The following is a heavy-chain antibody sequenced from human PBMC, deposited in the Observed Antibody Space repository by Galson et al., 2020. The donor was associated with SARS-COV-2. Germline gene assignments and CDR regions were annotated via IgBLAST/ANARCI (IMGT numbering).Heavy chain of an antibody. V-gene: IGHV4-4*02. Sequence: SETLSLTCAVSGGSISSSDWWGWVRQPPGKGLEWIGEIFHSGYTNYNPSLKSRVTMSLDTSKNQFSLKLISVTAADTALYYCSRIIVTAYYFSYMDVWGKGTTVTVSS. CDR1: GGSISSSDW. D-gene: IGHD2-21*02. CDR2: IFHSGYT. J-gene: IGHJ6*03. CDR3: SRIIVTAYYFSYMDV.